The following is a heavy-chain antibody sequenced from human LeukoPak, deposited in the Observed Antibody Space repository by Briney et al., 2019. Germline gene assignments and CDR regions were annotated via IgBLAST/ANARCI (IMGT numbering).Heavy chain of an antibody. J-gene: IGHJ6*02. D-gene: IGHD2-2*01. CDR2: TYYGSKWYN. Sequence: SQTLSLTCAISGDSVSSNSAAWNWIRQSPSRGLEWLGRTYYGSKWYNDYAVSVKSRITINPDTSKNQFSLQLNSVTPEDTAVYYCAREEVVVVPAYYYYYGMDVWGQGTTVTVSS. CDR1: GDSVSSNSAA. V-gene: IGHV6-1*01. CDR3: AREEVVVVPAYYYYYGMDV.